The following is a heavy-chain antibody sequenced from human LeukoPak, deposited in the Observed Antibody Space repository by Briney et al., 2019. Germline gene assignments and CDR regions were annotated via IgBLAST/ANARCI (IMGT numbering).Heavy chain of an antibody. CDR3: ARVGGYGSRWYLSPYFDY. J-gene: IGHJ4*02. D-gene: IGHD6-13*01. Sequence: SETLSLTCTVPGGSISSYYWSWIRQPPGKGLEWINYINYSGSTNYNPSLKSRVTILVDTSKNQFSLKLSSVTPADTAVYYCARVGGYGSRWYLSPYFDYWGQGTLVTVSS. CDR1: GGSISSYY. V-gene: IGHV4-59*01. CDR2: INYSGST.